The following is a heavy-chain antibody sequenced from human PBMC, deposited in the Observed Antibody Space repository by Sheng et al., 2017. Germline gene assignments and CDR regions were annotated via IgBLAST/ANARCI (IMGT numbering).Heavy chain of an antibody. CDR2: ISYDGSNK. CDR1: GFTFSSYA. V-gene: IGHV3-30*04. J-gene: IGHJ6*02. D-gene: IGHD2-21*01. Sequence: QVQLVESGGGVVQPGRSLRLSCAASGFTFSSYAMHWVRQAPGKGLEWVAVISYDGSNKYYADSVKGRFTISRDNSKNTLYLQMNSLRAEDTAVYYCARDQEEIPLEDYYYYYGMDVWGQGTTVTVSS. CDR3: ARDQEEIPLEDYYYYYGMDV.